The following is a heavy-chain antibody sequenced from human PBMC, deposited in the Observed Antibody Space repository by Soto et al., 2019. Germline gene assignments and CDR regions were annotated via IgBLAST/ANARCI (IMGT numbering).Heavy chain of an antibody. CDR1: GFTFDDYT. V-gene: IGHV3-43*01. J-gene: IGHJ6*02. Sequence: GGSLRLSCAASGFTFDDYTMHWVRQAPGKGLEWVSLISWDGGSTDNADSVKGRFTISRATSKNSLYLQMNSLRTEDPALYYCAKDSAAVAGSGYYPLTYFYYGMDVWGQGTPVTVSS. CDR2: ISWDGGST. D-gene: IGHD3-3*01. CDR3: AKDSAAVAGSGYYPLTYFYYGMDV.